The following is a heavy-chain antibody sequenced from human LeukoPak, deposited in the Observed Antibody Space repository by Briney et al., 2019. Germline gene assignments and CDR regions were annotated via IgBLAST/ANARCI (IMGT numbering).Heavy chain of an antibody. D-gene: IGHD6-13*01. CDR2: MSSSSSYI. J-gene: IGHJ6*03. CDR1: GFTFSSYS. CDR3: ARDGIAAAGTYYMDV. Sequence: PGGSLRLSCAASGFTFSSYSMNWVRQAPGKGLEWVSSMSSSSSYIYYADSVKGRFTISRDNAKNSLYLQMNSLRAEDTAVYYCARDGIAAAGTYYMDVWGKGTTVTVSS. V-gene: IGHV3-21*01.